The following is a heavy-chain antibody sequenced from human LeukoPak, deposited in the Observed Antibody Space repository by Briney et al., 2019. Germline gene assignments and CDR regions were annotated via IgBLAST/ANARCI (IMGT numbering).Heavy chain of an antibody. J-gene: IGHJ4*02. D-gene: IGHD3-10*01. CDR1: VGPISIDY. Sequence: NPSETLSLTCPVPVGPISIDYGTWFRRPAGKGLEWIGLIYTSGSTKYNPSLKSRVTISLDTSRNQFSLRLTSVTAADTAVYYCASDFGYWGQGTLVTVSS. V-gene: IGHV4-4*07. CDR3: ASDFGY. CDR2: IYTSGST.